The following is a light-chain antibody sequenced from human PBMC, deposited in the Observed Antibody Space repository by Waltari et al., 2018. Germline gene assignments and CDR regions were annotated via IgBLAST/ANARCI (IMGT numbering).Light chain of an antibody. Sequence: QSALTQPASVSGSPGQSITISCTGTKSAFGDYNHFSWYQQHPGKAPKVMIYDVSNRPSGVSNRFSGSKSGNTASLTISGLQAEDEGNYYCSSYISSSTPWVFGGGTKLTVL. J-gene: IGLJ3*02. CDR3: SSYISSSTPWV. CDR2: DVS. V-gene: IGLV2-14*01. CDR1: KSAFGDYNH.